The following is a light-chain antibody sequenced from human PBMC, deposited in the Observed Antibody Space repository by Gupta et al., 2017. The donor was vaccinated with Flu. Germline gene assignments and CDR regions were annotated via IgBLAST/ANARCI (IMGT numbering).Light chain of an antibody. V-gene: IGKV3-11*01. CDR1: QSVSSY. Sequence: EIVLPQSPATLSLSPGGRATLSCRASQSVSSYLAWYQQKPGQAPRLLIYDASNRATGIPARFSGSGSGTDFTLTISILEPEDFAVYYCQQRSNWPMYTFGQGTKLEIK. J-gene: IGKJ2*01. CDR3: QQRSNWPMYT. CDR2: DAS.